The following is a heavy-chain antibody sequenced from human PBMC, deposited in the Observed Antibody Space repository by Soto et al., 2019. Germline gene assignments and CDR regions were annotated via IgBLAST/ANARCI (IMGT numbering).Heavy chain of an antibody. J-gene: IGHJ4*02. V-gene: IGHV4-39*01. D-gene: IGHD1-26*01. CDR3: ARRDGWAGYFDY. CDR2: IYYSGST. CDR1: GGSISSSSYY. Sequence: QLQLQESGPGLVKPSETLSLTCTVSGGSISSSSYYWGWIRQPPGKGLEWIGSIYYSGSTYYNPSLKSRVTISVDTSKNQSSLKLSSVTAADTAVYYCARRDGWAGYFDYWGQGTLVTVSS.